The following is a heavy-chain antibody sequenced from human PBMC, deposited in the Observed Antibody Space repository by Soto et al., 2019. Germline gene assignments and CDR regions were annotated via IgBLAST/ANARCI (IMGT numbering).Heavy chain of an antibody. CDR1: GFTFSSYG. V-gene: IGHV3-30*18. D-gene: IGHD6-13*01. Sequence: QPGGSLRLSCAASGFTFSSYGMHWVRQAPGKGLEWVAVISYDGSNKYYADSVKGRFTISRDSSKNTLYLQMNSLRAEDTAVYYCAKDLEWGYSSWQNNYFDYWGQGTRVTVSS. CDR3: AKDLEWGYSSWQNNYFDY. J-gene: IGHJ4*02. CDR2: ISYDGSNK.